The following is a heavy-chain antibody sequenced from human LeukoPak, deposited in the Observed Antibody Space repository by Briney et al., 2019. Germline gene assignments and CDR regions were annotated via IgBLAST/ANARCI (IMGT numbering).Heavy chain of an antibody. J-gene: IGHJ4*02. V-gene: IGHV3-43*01. CDR3: AKTNNLARISYYFDY. D-gene: IGHD5-12*01. Sequence: GGSLRLSCAASGFTFHEYTMHWVRQAPGKGLEWVSLISWDGGSTYYADSVKGRFTISRDNSKNSLYLQMNSLRTEDTALYYCAKTNNLARISYYFDYWGQGTLVTVSS. CDR2: ISWDGGST. CDR1: GFTFHEYT.